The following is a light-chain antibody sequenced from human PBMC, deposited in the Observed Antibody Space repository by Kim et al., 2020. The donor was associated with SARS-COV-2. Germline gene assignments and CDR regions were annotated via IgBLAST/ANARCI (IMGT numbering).Light chain of an antibody. Sequence: EIVLTQSPGTVSSSPGETATLSCRATQTITYNYLAWYQQKPGQGPRLLIYGASSRATGIPDRFSGRGSGTDFTLTISRLEPEDFAMYYGQQYGSSPYTFGQGTKLEI. J-gene: IGKJ2*01. CDR3: QQYGSSPYT. V-gene: IGKV3-20*01. CDR2: GAS. CDR1: QTITYNY.